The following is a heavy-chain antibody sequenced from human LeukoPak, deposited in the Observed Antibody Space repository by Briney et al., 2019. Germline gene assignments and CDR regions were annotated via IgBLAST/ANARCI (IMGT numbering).Heavy chain of an antibody. CDR3: AKAGYSSGWSPDY. Sequence: GGSLRLSCAASGFTFSSYAMSWVRQAPGKGLEWVSAISGSGGSTYYADSVKGRFTISRDNSENTLYLQMNSLRAEDTAVYYCAKAGYSSGWSPDYWGQGTLVTVSS. D-gene: IGHD6-19*01. J-gene: IGHJ4*02. V-gene: IGHV3-23*01. CDR1: GFTFSSYA. CDR2: ISGSGGST.